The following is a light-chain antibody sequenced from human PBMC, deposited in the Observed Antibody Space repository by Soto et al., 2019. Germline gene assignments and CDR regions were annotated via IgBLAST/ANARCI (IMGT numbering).Light chain of an antibody. CDR3: QQYGSSPT. Sequence: EIVLTQSPVTLSLSPGEGATLSCRASQSVSSSYLAWYQQKPGQAPRLLIYGASSRATGIPDRFSGSGSGTDFTLTISRLEPEDFAVYYCQQYGSSPTFGQGTKVDIK. CDR2: GAS. J-gene: IGKJ1*01. V-gene: IGKV3-20*01. CDR1: QSVSSSY.